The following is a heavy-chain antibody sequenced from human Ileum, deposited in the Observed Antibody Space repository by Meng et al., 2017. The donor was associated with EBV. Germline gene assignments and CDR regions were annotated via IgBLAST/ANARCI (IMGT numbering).Heavy chain of an antibody. CDR2: IYHSGST. CDR1: GGSISSSNW. V-gene: IGHV4-4*02. D-gene: IGHD6-19*01. J-gene: IGHJ4*02. Sequence: QVQVRESGPGLVKPSGTLSLTCAVSGGSISSSNWWSWVRQPPGKGLEWIGEIYHSGSTNYNPSLKSRVTMSVDKSKNQFSLNLSSVTAADTAVYYCARVGQWLPIDYWGQGTLVTVAS. CDR3: ARVGQWLPIDY.